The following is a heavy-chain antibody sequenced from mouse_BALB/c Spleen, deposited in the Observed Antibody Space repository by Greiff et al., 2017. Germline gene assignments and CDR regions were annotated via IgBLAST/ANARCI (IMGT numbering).Heavy chain of an antibody. CDR3: TFITTAD. CDR2: IYPGSGST. Sequence: LQQPGSELVRPGASVKLSCKASGYTFTSYWMHWVKQRPGQGLEWIGNIYPGSGSTNYDEKFKSKATLTVDTSSSTAYMQLSSLTSEDSAVYYCTFITTADWGQGTLVTVSA. J-gene: IGHJ3*01. D-gene: IGHD1-2*01. V-gene: IGHV1S22*01. CDR1: GYTFTSYW.